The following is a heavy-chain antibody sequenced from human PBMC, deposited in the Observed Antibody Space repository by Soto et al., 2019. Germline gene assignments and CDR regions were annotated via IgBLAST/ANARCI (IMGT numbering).Heavy chain of an antibody. D-gene: IGHD2-15*01. J-gene: IGHJ4*02. CDR2: VSYDAGYK. Sequence: QVQLVESGGGMVQPGRSLRLSCTVSGFTFSTYDMHWVRQAPGKGLEWVAVVSYDAGYKNYADSVKGRFTISRDNSKNTLYRQMNGLRPEDTAVYYCAKVSISKSSAVTFDSWGQGTLVTVSS. CDR3: AKVSISKSSAVTFDS. V-gene: IGHV3-30*18. CDR1: GFTFSTYD.